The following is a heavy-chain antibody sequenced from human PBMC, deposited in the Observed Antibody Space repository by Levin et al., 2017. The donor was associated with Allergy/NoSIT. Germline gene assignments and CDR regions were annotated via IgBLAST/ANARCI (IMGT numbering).Heavy chain of an antibody. CDR1: GFTFSNYA. CDR2: ISDDGSSE. CDR3: VREIAEEGT. V-gene: IGHV3-30-3*01. Sequence: GGSLRLSCAASGFTFSNYAMHWVRQAPGKGLERVGVISDDGSSEFYIDSVKGRFTISRDNSKNRLYLQMDSLRAEDTALYYCVREIAEEGTWGQGTLVIVSS. J-gene: IGHJ4*02. D-gene: IGHD1-1*01.